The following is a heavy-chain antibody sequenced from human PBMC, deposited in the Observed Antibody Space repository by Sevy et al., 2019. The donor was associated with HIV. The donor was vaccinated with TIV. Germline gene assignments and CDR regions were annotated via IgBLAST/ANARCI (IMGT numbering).Heavy chain of an antibody. CDR3: AKYDYGDYVGWFDP. J-gene: IGHJ5*02. D-gene: IGHD4-17*01. CDR2: LIPSFGAA. Sequence: VKVSCKASGGTFSSYGISWVRQAPGQGLEWMGGLIPSFGAANYRRNFQGRVTITADESTSTAYMELSSLRSEDTAVYYCAKYDYGDYVGWFDPWGQGTLVTVSS. CDR1: GGTFSSYG. V-gene: IGHV1-69*13.